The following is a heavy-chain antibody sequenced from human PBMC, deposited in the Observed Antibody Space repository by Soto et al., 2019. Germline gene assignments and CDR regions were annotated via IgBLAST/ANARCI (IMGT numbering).Heavy chain of an antibody. Sequence: PSETLSLTCAVYGGSFSGYYWSWIRQPPGKGLEWIGEINHSGSTNYNPSLKSRVTISVDTSKNQFSLKLSSVTAADTAVYYCARRKEIVVVPAAQVATIKDYYYYYYMDVWDKGTTVTVSS. CDR2: INHSGST. J-gene: IGHJ6*03. CDR1: GGSFSGYY. CDR3: ARRKEIVVVPAAQVATIKDYYYYYYMDV. D-gene: IGHD2-2*01. V-gene: IGHV4-34*01.